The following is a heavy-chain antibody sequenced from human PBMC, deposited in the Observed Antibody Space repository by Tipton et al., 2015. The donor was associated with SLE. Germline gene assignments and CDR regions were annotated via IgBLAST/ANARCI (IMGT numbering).Heavy chain of an antibody. J-gene: IGHJ4*02. D-gene: IGHD4-23*01. CDR1: GYNFNRYW. CDR3: ARLNHDYGGHFDY. V-gene: IGHV5-51*03. CDR2: IYSGDSDT. Sequence: QLVQSGAEVKKPGESLKISCKNSGYNFNRYWIAWVRQMPGKALEWVGIIYSGDSDTTYSPSFQGQVTISVDKSISTAYLQWSSLKASDTAIYFCARLNHDYGGHFDYWGQGTLVTVSS.